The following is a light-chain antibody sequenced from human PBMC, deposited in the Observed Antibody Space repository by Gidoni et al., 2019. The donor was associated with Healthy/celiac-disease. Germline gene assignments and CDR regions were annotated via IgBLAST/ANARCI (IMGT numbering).Light chain of an antibody. CDR1: SSDVGSYNL. Sequence: QSALTQPASESGSPGQSITITCTGTSSDVGSYNLVPWYQQHPGKAPKLMIYEGSKRPSGGSNRFSGSKSGNTASLTISGLQAEDEADYYCCSYAGSSTHVVFGGGTKLTVL. CDR2: EGS. CDR3: CSYAGSSTHVV. J-gene: IGLJ2*01. V-gene: IGLV2-23*01.